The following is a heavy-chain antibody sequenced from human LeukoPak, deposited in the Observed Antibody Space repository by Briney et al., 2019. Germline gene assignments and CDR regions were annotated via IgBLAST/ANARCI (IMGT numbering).Heavy chain of an antibody. V-gene: IGHV4-59*01. J-gene: IGHJ3*02. CDR1: GGSISSYY. CDR2: IHYSGST. D-gene: IGHD6-13*01. Sequence: SETLSLTCTVSGGSISSYYWSWIRQPPGKGLEWIGYIHYSGSTNYNPSLKSGVTISVDTSKNQFSLKLSSVTAADTAVYYCARDVAAGFDAFDIWGQGTMVTVSS. CDR3: ARDVAAGFDAFDI.